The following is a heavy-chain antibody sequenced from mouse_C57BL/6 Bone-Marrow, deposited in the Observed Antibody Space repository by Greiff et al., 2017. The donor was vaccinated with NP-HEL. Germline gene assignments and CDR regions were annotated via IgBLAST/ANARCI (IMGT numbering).Heavy chain of an antibody. D-gene: IGHD3-2*02. J-gene: IGHJ3*01. CDR3: AQTAQATWFAY. CDR1: GYSFTSYY. Sequence: VQLQQSGPELVKPGASVKISCKASGYSFTSYYIHWVKQRPGQGLEWIGWIYPGSGNTKYNEKFKGKATLTADTSSSTAYMQLSSLTSEDSAVYYCAQTAQATWFAYWGQGTLVTVSA. CDR2: IYPGSGNT. V-gene: IGHV1-66*01.